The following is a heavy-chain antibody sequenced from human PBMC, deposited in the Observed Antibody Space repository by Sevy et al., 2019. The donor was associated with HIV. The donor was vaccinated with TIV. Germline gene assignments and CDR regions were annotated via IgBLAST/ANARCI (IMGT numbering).Heavy chain of an antibody. Sequence: SETLSLTCTVSGGSISSYYWSWIRQPPGKGLEWIGYIYYSGSTNYNPSLKSRVTISVDTSKNQFSLKLSSVTAADTAVYYCARDGGGYCYGPLGYGGQGTLVTVSS. CDR1: GGSISSYY. V-gene: IGHV4-59*01. CDR2: IYYSGST. CDR3: ARDGGGYCYGPLGY. J-gene: IGHJ4*02. D-gene: IGHD5-18*01.